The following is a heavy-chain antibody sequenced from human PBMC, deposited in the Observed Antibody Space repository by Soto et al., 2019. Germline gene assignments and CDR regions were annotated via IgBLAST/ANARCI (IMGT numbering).Heavy chain of an antibody. D-gene: IGHD3-10*01. CDR1: GGSISSGTYY. J-gene: IGHJ5*02. V-gene: IGHV4-39*02. CDR3: ARRLARGVIGWFDP. Sequence: SETLSLTCTVSGGSISSGTYYWGWIRQPPGKGLERIGSLYYTGRTYYSPSLKSRVTISVDTSKNHFSLNLTSVTAADTAVYYCARRLARGVIGWFDPWGQGTLVTVS. CDR2: LYYTGRT.